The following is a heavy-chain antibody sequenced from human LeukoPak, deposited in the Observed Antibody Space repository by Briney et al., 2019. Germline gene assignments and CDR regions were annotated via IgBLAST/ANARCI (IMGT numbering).Heavy chain of an antibody. Sequence: GGSLRLSCAASGFTFSSYAMHWVRQAPGKGLEWVAVISYDGSNKWSADSVKGRFTISRDNSKNTLYLQMNSLRPEDTAVYYCATDAARYSYVGSPGLAFDYWGQGAQVTVSS. CDR3: ATDAARYSYVGSPGLAFDY. CDR1: GFTFSSYA. J-gene: IGHJ4*02. CDR2: ISYDGSNK. D-gene: IGHD5-18*01. V-gene: IGHV3-30*04.